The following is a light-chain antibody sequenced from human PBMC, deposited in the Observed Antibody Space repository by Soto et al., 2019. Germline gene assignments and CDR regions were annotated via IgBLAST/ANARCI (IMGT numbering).Light chain of an antibody. CDR2: GAS. CDR1: QSVSSSY. V-gene: IGKV3-20*01. CDR3: QQYGISPLT. Sequence: ETVLTQSPGTLSLSPGERATLSCRASQSVSSSYLAWYQQKPGQAPRLLIYGASSRATGIPDRFSGSGSGTDFTFTISRLEPEDFAVYYCQQYGISPLTFGGGTKVDIK. J-gene: IGKJ4*01.